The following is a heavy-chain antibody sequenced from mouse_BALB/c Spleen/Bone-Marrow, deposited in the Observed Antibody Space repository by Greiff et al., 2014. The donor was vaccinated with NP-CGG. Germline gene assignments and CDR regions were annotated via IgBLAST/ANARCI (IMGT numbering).Heavy chain of an antibody. CDR1: GFSLTDYG. CDR3: AKQDTTVVLDY. J-gene: IGHJ2*01. D-gene: IGHD1-1*01. Sequence: QVQLKESGPGLVAPSQSLSITCTVSGFSLTDYGVSWIRQPPGEGLEWLGVVWGGGITYYNSTLKSRLSISKDNSKSQVFLKMNSRQTDDTAMYYCAKQDTTVVLDYWGQGTTLTVSS. CDR2: VWGGGIT. V-gene: IGHV2-6-5*01.